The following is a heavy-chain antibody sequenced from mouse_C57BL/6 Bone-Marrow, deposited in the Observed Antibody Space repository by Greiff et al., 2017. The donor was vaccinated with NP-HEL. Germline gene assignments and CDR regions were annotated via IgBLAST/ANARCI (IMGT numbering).Heavy chain of an antibody. Sequence: VQLQQSGPGLVQPSQSLSITCTVSGFSLTSYGVHWVRQSPGKGLEWLGVIWSGGSTDYNAAFISRLSISKDNSKSQVFFKMNSLQADDTAIYYCARVFTTVVATNWYFDVWGTGTTVTVSS. D-gene: IGHD1-1*01. CDR2: IWSGGST. J-gene: IGHJ1*03. V-gene: IGHV2-2*01. CDR3: ARVFTTVVATNWYFDV. CDR1: GFSLTSYG.